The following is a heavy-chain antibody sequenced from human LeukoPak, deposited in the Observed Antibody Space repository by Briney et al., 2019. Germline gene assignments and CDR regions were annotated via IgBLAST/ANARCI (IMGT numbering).Heavy chain of an antibody. CDR1: GFTFSSYW. D-gene: IGHD5/OR15-5a*01. CDR2: INSDGSST. CDR3: AREVVERFYDRGGPGAFDY. Sequence: GGSLRLSCAASGFTFSSYWMHWVRQAPGKGLVWVSRINSDGSSTSYADSVKGRFTISRDNAKNTLSLQMNSLRAEDTAVYYCAREVVERFYDRGGPGAFDYWGQGTLVTVSS. J-gene: IGHJ4*02. V-gene: IGHV3-74*01.